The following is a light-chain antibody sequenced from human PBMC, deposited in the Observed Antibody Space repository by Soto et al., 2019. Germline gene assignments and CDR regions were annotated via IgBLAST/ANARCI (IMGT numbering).Light chain of an antibody. J-gene: IGKJ1*01. CDR3: AEAALLPHA. Sequence: DIVLTQTPLSLVVTLGQPASISCKSSQSLAFRDGNIYLNWLQQRPGQPPRLLIYKTSNRFSGVPDRFSGSGVGTEFTLKISKVEAEDVGVYYCAEAALLPHAFGQGTKVEIK. CDR2: KTS. CDR1: QSLAFRDGNIY. V-gene: IGKV2-24*01.